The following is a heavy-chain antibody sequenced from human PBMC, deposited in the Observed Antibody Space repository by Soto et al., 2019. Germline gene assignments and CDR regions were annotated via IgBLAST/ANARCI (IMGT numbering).Heavy chain of an antibody. CDR3: ARGDYPDYYGSGPGEGCWFDP. Sequence: SETLSLTCTVSGGSISSGDYYWSWIRQPPGKGLEWIGYIYYSGSTYYNPSLKSRVTISVDTSKNQFSLKLSSVTAADTAVYYCARGDYPDYYGSGPGEGCWFDPWGQGTLVTVSS. V-gene: IGHV4-30-4*01. CDR2: IYYSGST. J-gene: IGHJ5*02. CDR1: GGSISSGDYY. D-gene: IGHD3-10*01.